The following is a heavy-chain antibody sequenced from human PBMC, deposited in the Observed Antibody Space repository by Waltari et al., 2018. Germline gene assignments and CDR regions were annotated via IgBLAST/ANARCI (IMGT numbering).Heavy chain of an antibody. Sequence: QVQLQQSGPGLVKPSQTLSLTCAVSGDSLFTTSVAWNWIRQSPSRGLEWLGRTYYRSQLRNEYALSVKGRITVNPDTSKNHFSLQLDPVTPDDTAVYYCARGKFTAFDIWGQGTMVTVSS. CDR1: GDSLFTTSVA. V-gene: IGHV6-1*01. CDR3: ARGKFTAFDI. J-gene: IGHJ3*02. CDR2: TYYRSQLRN.